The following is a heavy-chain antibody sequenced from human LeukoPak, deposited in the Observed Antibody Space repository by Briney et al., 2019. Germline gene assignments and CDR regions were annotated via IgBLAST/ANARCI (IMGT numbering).Heavy chain of an antibody. D-gene: IGHD5-18*01. J-gene: IGHJ4*02. CDR3: AKDSYSKGDY. Sequence: GGSLRLSCAASGFNFRTYSMNWVRQAPGKGLEWVSSISGSGSYIYYSDALGGRFTLSRDNAKNSLYLQMNSLRAEDTGVYYCAKDSYSKGDYWGQGVLVTVSS. CDR2: ISGSGSYI. V-gene: IGHV3-21*01. CDR1: GFNFRTYS.